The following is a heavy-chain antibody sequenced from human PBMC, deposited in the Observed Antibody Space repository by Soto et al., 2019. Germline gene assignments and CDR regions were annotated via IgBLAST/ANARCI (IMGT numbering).Heavy chain of an antibody. D-gene: IGHD3-3*01. V-gene: IGHV1-46*03. Sequence: GASVKVSCKASGYTFTSYYMHWVRQAPGQGLEWMGIINPSGGSTSYAQKFQGRVTMTRDTSTSTVYMELSSLRSEDTAVYYCARDKVLFLEWDTYSYYMDVWGKGTTVTVSS. J-gene: IGHJ6*03. CDR1: GYTFTSYY. CDR3: ARDKVLFLEWDTYSYYMDV. CDR2: INPSGGST.